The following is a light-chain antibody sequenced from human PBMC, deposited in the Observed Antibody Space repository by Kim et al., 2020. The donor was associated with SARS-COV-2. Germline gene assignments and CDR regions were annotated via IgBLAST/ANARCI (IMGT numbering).Light chain of an antibody. J-gene: IGLJ3*02. CDR3: NSRDSSGNHWV. CDR1: SLRSYY. CDR2: GKN. V-gene: IGLV3-19*01. Sequence: SSELTQDPAVSVALGQTVRITCQGDSLRSYYASWYQQKPGQAPVLVIYGKNNRPSGIPDRFSGSYSGNTASLTMTGAQAVDEADYYCNSRDSSGNHWVFG.